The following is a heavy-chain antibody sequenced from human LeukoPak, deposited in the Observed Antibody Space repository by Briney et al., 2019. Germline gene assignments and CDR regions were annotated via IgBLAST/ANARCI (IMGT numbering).Heavy chain of an antibody. CDR1: GGSISSTNW. CDR2: ISLSGVT. Sequence: PSETLSLTCGVSGGSISSTNWWSWVRQPPGQGLEWIGEISLSGVTNYNPSLKSRVTMSLDRSKNHLSLTLTSVTAVDTAVYYCSRESGAFSPFGYWGQGTLVTVSS. J-gene: IGHJ4*02. D-gene: IGHD1-26*01. CDR3: SRESGAFSPFGY. V-gene: IGHV4-4*02.